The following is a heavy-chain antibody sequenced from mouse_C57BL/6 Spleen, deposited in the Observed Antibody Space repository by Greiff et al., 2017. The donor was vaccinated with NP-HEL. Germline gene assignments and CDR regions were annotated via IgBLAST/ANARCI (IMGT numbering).Heavy chain of an antibody. CDR1: GYAFSSYW. Sequence: QVQLKQSGAELVKPGASVKISCKASGYAFSSYWMNWVEQRPGKGLEWIGQIYPGDGDTNYNGKFKGKATLTADKSSSTAYMQLSSLTSEDSAVYFCARSGITDFDYWGQGTTLTVSS. V-gene: IGHV1-80*01. D-gene: IGHD1-3*01. CDR3: ARSGITDFDY. CDR2: IYPGDGDT. J-gene: IGHJ2*01.